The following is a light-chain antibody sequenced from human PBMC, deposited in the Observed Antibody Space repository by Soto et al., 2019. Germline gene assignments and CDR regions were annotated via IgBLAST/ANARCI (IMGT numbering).Light chain of an antibody. V-gene: IGLV1-40*01. J-gene: IGLJ1*01. Sequence: QLVLTQPPSVSGAPGQRVTISCTGSSSNIGAGYDVHWYQQLPGTAPKLLIYANNNRPSGVPDRFSGSKSGTSAALAITGLQAEDEANYYCQSYDSSLSGVFGTGTKVTVL. CDR1: SSNIGAGYD. CDR3: QSYDSSLSGV. CDR2: ANN.